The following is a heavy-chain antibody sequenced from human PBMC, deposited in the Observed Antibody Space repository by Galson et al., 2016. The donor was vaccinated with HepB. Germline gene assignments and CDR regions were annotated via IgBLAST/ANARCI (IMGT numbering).Heavy chain of an antibody. D-gene: IGHD6-19*01. CDR1: GFTLSNYW. CDR2: INTDGSRT. J-gene: IGHJ4*02. V-gene: IGHV3-74*01. Sequence: SLRLSCAASGFTLSNYWMHWVRQAPGKGLVWVSRINTDGSRTNYADSVKRRFTISRDNAKNTLYLQMSSLRTEDTAVYCCARALGRSSGWSPKGYWGQGTLVAVSS. CDR3: ARALGRSSGWSPKGY.